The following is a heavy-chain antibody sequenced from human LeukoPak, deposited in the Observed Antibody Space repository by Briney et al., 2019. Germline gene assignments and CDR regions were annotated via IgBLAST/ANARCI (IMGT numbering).Heavy chain of an antibody. J-gene: IGHJ5*02. CDR3: ARDRTMVRGVIPNWFDP. CDR1: GYTFTSYG. CDR2: INPNSGGT. V-gene: IGHV1-2*02. Sequence: ASVKVSCKASGYTFTSYGISWVRQAPGQGLEWMGWINPNSGGTNYAQKFQGRVTMARDTSISTAYMELSRLRSDDTAVYYCARDRTMVRGVIPNWFDPWGQGTLVTVSS. D-gene: IGHD3-10*01.